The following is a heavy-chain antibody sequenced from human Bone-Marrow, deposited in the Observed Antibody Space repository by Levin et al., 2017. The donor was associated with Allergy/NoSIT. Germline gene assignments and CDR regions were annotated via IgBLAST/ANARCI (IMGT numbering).Heavy chain of an antibody. D-gene: IGHD1-26*01. CDR3: ARSWELDY. Sequence: GESLKISCAASGFIVSSNYMSWVRQAPGKGLEWVSVIYSGGGTNYADSVKDRFTISRDNSKNTLYLQMNSLRAEDTAVYYCARSWELDYWGQGTLVTVSS. CDR1: GFIVSSNY. V-gene: IGHV3-66*01. CDR2: IYSGGGT. J-gene: IGHJ4*02.